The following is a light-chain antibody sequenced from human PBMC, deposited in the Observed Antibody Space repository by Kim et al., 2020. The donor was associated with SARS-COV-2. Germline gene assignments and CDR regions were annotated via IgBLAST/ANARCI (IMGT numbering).Light chain of an antibody. CDR3: QQRSNWLT. Sequence: SLYPGERATLSCRASQSVSSYLAWYQQKPGQAPRLLIYGASNRATGIPARFSGSGSGTDFTLTISSLEPEDFAVYYCQQRSNWLTFGGGTKVDIK. J-gene: IGKJ4*01. CDR1: QSVSSY. CDR2: GAS. V-gene: IGKV3-11*01.